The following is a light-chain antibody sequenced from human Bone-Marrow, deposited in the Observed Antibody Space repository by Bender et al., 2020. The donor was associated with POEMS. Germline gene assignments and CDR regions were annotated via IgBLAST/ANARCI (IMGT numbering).Light chain of an antibody. J-gene: IGLJ2*01. CDR3: CSYAGSSTSP. CDR2: EVS. V-gene: IGLV2-23*02. Sequence: QSALSQPRSVSASPGQSVTISCTGTSSDVGSYNLVSWYQQHPGKAPKLMIYEVSKRPSGVSNRFSGSKSGNTASLTISGLQAEDEADYYCCSYAGSSTSPFGGGTKLTVL. CDR1: SSDVGSYNL.